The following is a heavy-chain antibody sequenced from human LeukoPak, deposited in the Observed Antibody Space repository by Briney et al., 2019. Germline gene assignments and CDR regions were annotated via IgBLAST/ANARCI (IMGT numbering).Heavy chain of an antibody. Sequence: GGSLRLSCAASGFTFSSYAMSWVRQAPGKGLEWVSAIGPSGASTYYADSVKGRFTISRDNSKNTLFLQMNSLRAEDTAVYYCTTDGSGWYYFDYWGQGTLVTVSS. J-gene: IGHJ4*02. CDR2: IGPSGAST. V-gene: IGHV3-23*01. CDR3: TTDGSGWYYFDY. CDR1: GFTFSSYA. D-gene: IGHD6-19*01.